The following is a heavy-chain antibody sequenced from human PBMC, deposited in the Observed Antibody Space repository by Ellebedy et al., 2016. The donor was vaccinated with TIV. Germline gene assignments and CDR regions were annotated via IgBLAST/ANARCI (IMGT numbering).Heavy chain of an antibody. J-gene: IGHJ3*02. V-gene: IGHV4-59*12. CDR2: LYYSGST. D-gene: IGHD3-22*01. CDR1: GGSISSYY. Sequence: MPGGSLRLSCTVSGGSISSYYWSWIRQPPGKALEWIGYLYYSGSTNYNSSLKSRVTISEDTSKNQFSLKLSSVTAADTAVYYCARDSSASYYYENDAFDIWGQGTMVTVSS. CDR3: ARDSSASYYYENDAFDI.